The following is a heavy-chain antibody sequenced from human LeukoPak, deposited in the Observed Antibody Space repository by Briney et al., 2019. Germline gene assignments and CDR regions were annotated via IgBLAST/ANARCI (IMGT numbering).Heavy chain of an antibody. Sequence: SETLSLTCTVSGGSISSSSYFWGWIRQPPRRGLEWIGSIYYSGSTYYSPSLNSRVTISVGTSKNQFSLKLSSVTAADTAVYYCARHVKSIVTTQFDYWGQGTLVTVSS. V-gene: IGHV4-39*01. J-gene: IGHJ4*02. D-gene: IGHD5-12*01. CDR2: IYYSGST. CDR3: ARHVKSIVTTQFDY. CDR1: GGSISSSSYF.